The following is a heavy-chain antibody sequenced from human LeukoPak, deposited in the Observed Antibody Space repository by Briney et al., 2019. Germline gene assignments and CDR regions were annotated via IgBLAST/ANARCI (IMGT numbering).Heavy chain of an antibody. V-gene: IGHV3-23*01. CDR2: ISISGSKT. D-gene: IGHD4-17*01. CDR1: EFDFSSHA. J-gene: IGHJ4*02. Sequence: GGSLRLSCAASEFDFSSHAMTWVRQAPGKGLEWVSAISISGSKTYYADSVKGRFTISRDNSKNTLYLQMSSLRAEDTAVYYCANEIRPNDYWGQGTQVTVSS. CDR3: ANEIRPNDY.